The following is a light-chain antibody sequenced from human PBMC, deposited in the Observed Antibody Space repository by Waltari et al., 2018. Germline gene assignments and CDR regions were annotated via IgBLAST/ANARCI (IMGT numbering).Light chain of an antibody. CDR2: HAS. Sequence: EIVLTQSPATLSFSPGDRATLSCRASQNVGGYLAWFQQKHGQAPRLLIYHASNRATGLPARFSGSGSGTDFTLTISSLEPEDFAIYYCQQRSSWPLTFGGGTKVEI. CDR1: QNVGGY. V-gene: IGKV3-11*01. CDR3: QQRSSWPLT. J-gene: IGKJ4*01.